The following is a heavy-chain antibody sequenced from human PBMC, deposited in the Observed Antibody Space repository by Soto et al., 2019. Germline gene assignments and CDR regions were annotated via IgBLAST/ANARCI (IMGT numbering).Heavy chain of an antibody. Sequence: QVQLQESGPGLVKPSETLSLTCTVSSDSISSYYWSWIRQPPGKRLEWIGYISYSGSTDYNPSLKSRVTISGDTSKNQFTLKVSSVTAADTAVYYGASVTSWQLPVDYWGHGTLVTVSS. CDR1: SDSISSYY. CDR3: ASVTSWQLPVDY. CDR2: ISYSGST. J-gene: IGHJ4*01. V-gene: IGHV4-59*01. D-gene: IGHD2-21*02.